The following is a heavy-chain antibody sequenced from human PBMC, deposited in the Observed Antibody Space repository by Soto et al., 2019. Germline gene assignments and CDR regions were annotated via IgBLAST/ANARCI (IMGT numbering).Heavy chain of an antibody. CDR3: ARWVSCTNGVCYKGYDY. D-gene: IGHD2-8*01. CDR1: GGTFSSYA. CDR2: IIPIFGTA. Sequence: QVQLVQSGAEVKKPGSSVKVSCKASGGTFSSYAISWVRQAPGQGLEWMGGIIPIFGTANYAQKFQGRVTITADESTSTAYMELSSLRSEDTAVYYCARWVSCTNGVCYKGYDYWGQGTLVTVSS. V-gene: IGHV1-69*01. J-gene: IGHJ4*02.